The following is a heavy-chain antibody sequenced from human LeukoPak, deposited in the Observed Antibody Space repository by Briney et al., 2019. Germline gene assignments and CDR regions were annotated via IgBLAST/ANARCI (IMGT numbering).Heavy chain of an antibody. J-gene: IGHJ4*02. CDR3: ARHNNGSSLGQGFDY. CDR2: IYYSGNT. D-gene: IGHD1-26*01. V-gene: IGHV4-39*01. CDR1: GGSINSSSYY. Sequence: SETLSLTCTVSGGSINSSSYYWGWIRQPPGTGLEWIGSIYYSGNTYYNPSLKSRVTIFVDTSKNQFSLKLSSLTAADTAVYYCARHNNGSSLGQGFDYWGQGTLVTVSS.